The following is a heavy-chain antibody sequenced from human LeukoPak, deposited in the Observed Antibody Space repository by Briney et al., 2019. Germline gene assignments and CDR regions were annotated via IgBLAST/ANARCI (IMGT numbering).Heavy chain of an antibody. Sequence: SETLSLTCTVSGDSISTYYCSWVRKPPGKGLEWIGYIHYSGSTNYNPSLKSRVTISVDASKNQFFLKLSSVTAADTAVYYCARGIKDGYNTWDYWGQGTLVTVSS. V-gene: IGHV4-59*12. CDR2: IHYSGST. J-gene: IGHJ4*02. D-gene: IGHD5-24*01. CDR1: GDSISTYY. CDR3: ARGIKDGYNTWDY.